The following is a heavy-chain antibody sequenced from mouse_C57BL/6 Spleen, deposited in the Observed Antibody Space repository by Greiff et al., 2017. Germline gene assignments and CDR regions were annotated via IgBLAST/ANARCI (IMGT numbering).Heavy chain of an antibody. D-gene: IGHD2-4*01. V-gene: IGHV1-80*01. J-gene: IGHJ2*01. CDR3: ARSGDYDDLDD. CDR2: IYPGDGDT. Sequence: QVQLQQSGAELVTPGASVKISCKASGYAFSSYWMNWVKQRPGKGLEWIGQIYPGDGDTNYNGKFTGKATLTADKSSSTAYMQLSSLTSEDSAVYFCARSGDYDDLDDWGQGTTLTVSA. CDR1: GYAFSSYW.